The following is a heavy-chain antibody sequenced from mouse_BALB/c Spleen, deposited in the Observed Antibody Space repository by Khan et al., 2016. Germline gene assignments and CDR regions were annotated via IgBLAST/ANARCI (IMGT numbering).Heavy chain of an antibody. CDR1: GFAFSRYW. CDR2: INPDSSTI. D-gene: IGHD1-1*01. CDR3: ARAGYYVYFAY. J-gene: IGHJ3*01. Sequence: EVKLLESGGGLVQPGGSLKLSCAASGFAFSRYWMSWVRQAPGKGLEWIGEINPDSSTINYTPSLKDKLIISRDNAKNTLYLQMSKVRSEDTALYYCARAGYYVYFAYWGQGTLVTVSA. V-gene: IGHV4-1*02.